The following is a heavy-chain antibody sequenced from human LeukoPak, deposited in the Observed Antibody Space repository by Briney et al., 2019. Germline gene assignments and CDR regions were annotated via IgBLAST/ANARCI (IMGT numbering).Heavy chain of an antibody. CDR1: GYTFTDYY. V-gene: IGHV1-2*02. Sequence: GASVKVSCKASGYTFTDYYMHWVRQAPGQGLEWMGWINPNSGGTHYAQKFQGRVTMTRDTSISAAYMELSRLRSDDTAVYYCARDHYDFWGSTPGYYMDVWGKGTTVTVSS. D-gene: IGHD3-3*01. CDR2: INPNSGGT. J-gene: IGHJ6*03. CDR3: ARDHYDFWGSTPGYYMDV.